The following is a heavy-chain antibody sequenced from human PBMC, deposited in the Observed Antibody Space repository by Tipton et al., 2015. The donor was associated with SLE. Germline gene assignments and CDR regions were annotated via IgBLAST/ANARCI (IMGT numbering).Heavy chain of an antibody. Sequence: TLSLTCTVSDDSISGSYYWSWIRQPAGKGLEWIGRISSTGITNYNPSLKSRVTISVDASKNQFSLKLTSVTAADTAVYYCARDYGDYFDYWGQGTLVAVSS. CDR2: ISSTGIT. CDR1: DDSISGSYY. D-gene: IGHD4-17*01. CDR3: ARDYGDYFDY. J-gene: IGHJ4*02. V-gene: IGHV4-61*02.